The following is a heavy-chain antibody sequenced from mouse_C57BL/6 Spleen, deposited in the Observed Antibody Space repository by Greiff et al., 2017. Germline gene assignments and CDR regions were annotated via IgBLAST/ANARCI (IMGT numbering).Heavy chain of an antibody. J-gene: IGHJ1*03. Sequence: VQLVEPGGGLVQPGGSLKLSCAASGFTFSDYYMYWVRQTPEKRLEWVAYISNGGGSTYYPDTVKGPFTISRDNAKNTLYLQMSRLKSEDTAMYYCARRDGNYDWYFDVWGTGTTVTVSS. V-gene: IGHV5-12*01. CDR1: GFTFSDYY. CDR3: ARRDGNYDWYFDV. D-gene: IGHD2-1*01. CDR2: ISNGGGST.